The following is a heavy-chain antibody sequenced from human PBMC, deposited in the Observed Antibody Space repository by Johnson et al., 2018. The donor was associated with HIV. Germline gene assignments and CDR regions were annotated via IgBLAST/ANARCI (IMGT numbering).Heavy chain of an antibody. V-gene: IGHV3-30*02. J-gene: IGHJ3*02. Sequence: QVQLVESGGGVVQPGGSLRLSCAASGFTFSNYGMHWVRQAPGKGLEWVTFIRYDGSNKYYADSVKGRFTISRDNSKNTLYLQMNSLRAEDTAVYYCAREKIAAAGLDAFDIWGQGTMVIVSS. CDR1: GFTFSNYG. D-gene: IGHD6-13*01. CDR3: AREKIAAAGLDAFDI. CDR2: IRYDGSNK.